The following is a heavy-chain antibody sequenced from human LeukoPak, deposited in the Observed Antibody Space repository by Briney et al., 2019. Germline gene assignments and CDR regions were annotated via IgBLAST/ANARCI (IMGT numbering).Heavy chain of an antibody. D-gene: IGHD3-3*01. CDR2: INPNSGGT. J-gene: IGHJ4*02. CDR3: ARVYNDFWSGYYS. V-gene: IGHV1-2*02. Sequence: EASVKVSCKASGYTFSGYYMHWVRQAPGQGLEWMGWINPNSGGTNYARKFQGRVTMTRDTSISTAYMELSRLRSDDTAVYYCARVYNDFWSGYYSWGQGTLVTVPS. CDR1: GYTFSGYY.